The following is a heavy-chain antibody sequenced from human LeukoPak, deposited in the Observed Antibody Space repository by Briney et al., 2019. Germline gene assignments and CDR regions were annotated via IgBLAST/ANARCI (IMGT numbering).Heavy chain of an antibody. CDR1: GYTLTNYY. V-gene: IGHV1-46*01. Sequence: ASGKVSCKTSGYTLTNYYMHWVRQAPGQGLEWMGIINPSGNSTTYAQKFQGRVTMTRDTSTSTDFMELSSLRPEDTAVYFCARHDLGGTSPFDYWGQGTLVTVSS. J-gene: IGHJ4*02. CDR3: ARHDLGGTSPFDY. D-gene: IGHD4-23*01. CDR2: INPSGNST.